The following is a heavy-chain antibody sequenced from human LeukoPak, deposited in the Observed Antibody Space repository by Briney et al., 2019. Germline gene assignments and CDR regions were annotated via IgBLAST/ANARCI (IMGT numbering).Heavy chain of an antibody. Sequence: GGSLRLSCAASGFTFSSCAMSWVRQAPGKGLEWVSTMSGSGGSTYYADSVKGRFTISRDNSKNTLYLQMNSLRAEDTAVYYCAKETGYSSSWLPNYYYYYGMDVWGQGTTVTVSS. V-gene: IGHV3-23*01. CDR1: GFTFSSCA. D-gene: IGHD6-13*01. CDR3: AKETGYSSSWLPNYYYYYGMDV. J-gene: IGHJ6*02. CDR2: MSGSGGST.